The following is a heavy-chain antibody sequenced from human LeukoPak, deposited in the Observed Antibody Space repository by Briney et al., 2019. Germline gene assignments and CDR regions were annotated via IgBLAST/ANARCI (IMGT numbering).Heavy chain of an antibody. V-gene: IGHV3-7*01. J-gene: IGHJ5*02. Sequence: TGGSLRLSCAASGFTFSSYWMSWVRQAPGKGLEWVANIKQDGSEKYYVDSVKGRFTISRDNAKNSLYLQMNSLRAEDTAVYYCARGPDGGYSSGAKGWFDPWGQGTLVTVSS. D-gene: IGHD6-19*01. CDR3: ARGPDGGYSSGAKGWFDP. CDR2: IKQDGSEK. CDR1: GFTFSSYW.